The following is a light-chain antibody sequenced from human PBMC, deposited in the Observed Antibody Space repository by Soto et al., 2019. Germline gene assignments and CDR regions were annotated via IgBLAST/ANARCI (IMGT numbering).Light chain of an antibody. CDR2: GAS. CDR3: QQFDDSVT. CDR1: HSVSRTY. J-gene: IGKJ5*01. V-gene: IGKV3-20*01. Sequence: IVLTQSPGTLSLSPVERATLSFRAIHSVSRTYLAWYQQKPGQAPRLLIFGASDRATGTPDRFSGSGSGTDFTLTISRLEPEDSAVYYCQQFDDSVTFGQGTRLEIK.